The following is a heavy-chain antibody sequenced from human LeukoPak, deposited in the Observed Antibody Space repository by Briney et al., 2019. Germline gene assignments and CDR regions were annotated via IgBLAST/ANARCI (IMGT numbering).Heavy chain of an antibody. J-gene: IGHJ1*01. Sequence: ASVKVSCKASGYIFDIYAMIWVRQAPGQGLELMGWINTNTGNPTYAQGFTGRFVFSLDTSVSTAYLQISSLKAEDTAVYYCARDYSLTLGTTTYFQHWGQGTLVTVSS. D-gene: IGHD1-1*01. V-gene: IGHV7-4-1*02. CDR1: GYIFDIYA. CDR2: INTNTGNP. CDR3: ARDYSLTLGTTTYFQH.